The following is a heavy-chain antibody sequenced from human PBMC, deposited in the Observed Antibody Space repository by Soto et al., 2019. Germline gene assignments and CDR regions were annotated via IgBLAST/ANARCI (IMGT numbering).Heavy chain of an antibody. CDR2: LYDVDGS. CDR1: GLTISGKKY. J-gene: IGHJ3*01. V-gene: IGHV3-53*01. Sequence: DVQLVESGGGLIQPGESLRLSCAAFGLTISGKKYVAWVRQAPGKGLEWVSALYDVDGSFYADSVKGRFTTSSDSSKTTVHLQRKDLRPDDTAVYYCATWHEREHAYDVWGQGTTVTVSS. CDR3: ATWHEREHAYDV. D-gene: IGHD1-1*01.